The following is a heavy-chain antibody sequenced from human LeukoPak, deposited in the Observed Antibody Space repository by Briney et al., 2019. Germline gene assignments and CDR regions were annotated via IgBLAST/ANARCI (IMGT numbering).Heavy chain of an antibody. V-gene: IGHV3-48*02. CDR3: ARILGLTLDY. Sequence: GGSLRLSCAASGFTFSSYSMNWVRQAPGKGLEWVSYISLGRDTIYYAGSVRGRFTISRDAAGNSLYLQMNSLRDEDTAVYYCARILGLTLDYWGQGTLVTVSS. CDR1: GFTFSSYS. J-gene: IGHJ4*02. D-gene: IGHD1-14*01. CDR2: ISLGRDTI.